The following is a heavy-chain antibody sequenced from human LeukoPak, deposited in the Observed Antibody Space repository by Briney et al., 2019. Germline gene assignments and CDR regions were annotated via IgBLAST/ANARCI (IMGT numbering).Heavy chain of an antibody. Sequence: SETLSLTCTVSGGSISSYYWSWIRRPPGKGLEWIGYIYYTGSTNYNPSLKSRVTISVDTSKNQFSLKLSYVNAADTAVYYCARYISSGLDYWGQGTLVTVSS. CDR3: ARYISSGLDY. CDR1: GGSISSYY. D-gene: IGHD6-6*01. J-gene: IGHJ4*02. CDR2: IYYTGST. V-gene: IGHV4-59*08.